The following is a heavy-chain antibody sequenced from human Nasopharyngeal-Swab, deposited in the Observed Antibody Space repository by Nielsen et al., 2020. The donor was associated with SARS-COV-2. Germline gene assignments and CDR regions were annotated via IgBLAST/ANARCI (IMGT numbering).Heavy chain of an antibody. CDR3: ARWSSWYNWLDP. Sequence: SETLSLTCTVSGDSLNSNYYWGLIRQPPGKRMEWIAIIYYTGGTHFTPSLKTRVTISVDTSNDQFSLKLNSATAADTAVYYCARWSSWYNWLDPWGQGTQVIVSS. D-gene: IGHD6-13*01. CDR1: GDSLNSNYY. J-gene: IGHJ5*02. V-gene: IGHV4-39*01. CDR2: IYYTGGT.